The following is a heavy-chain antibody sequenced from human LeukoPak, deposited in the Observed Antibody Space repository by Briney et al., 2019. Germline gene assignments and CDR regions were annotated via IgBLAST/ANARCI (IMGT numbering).Heavy chain of an antibody. CDR2: ISSSSSTI. CDR3: ARAGRYHGSGSYYLIDY. J-gene: IGHJ4*02. D-gene: IGHD3-10*01. CDR1: GFTFSDYY. V-gene: IGHV3-11*01. Sequence: PGGSLRLSCAASGFTFSDYYMSWRLPAPGKGLEWISYISSSSSTIYYAHSVKGRFTISRDDAKNSLYLQMNSLRAEDTAVYYCARAGRYHGSGSYYLIDYWGQGTLVTVSS.